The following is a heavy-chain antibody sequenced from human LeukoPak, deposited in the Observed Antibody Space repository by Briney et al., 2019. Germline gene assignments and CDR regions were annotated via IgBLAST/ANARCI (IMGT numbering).Heavy chain of an antibody. CDR3: ARGWYYDILTGYQSPGFYDY. Sequence: SETLSLTCTVSGGSISNRDYFWGWIRQPPGKGLEWIGSIFYSGSTYNNSPLKSRVTISVDTSKNQFSLKLKSVTAADTAVYYCARGWYYDILTGYQSPGFYDYWGQGTLVTVSS. CDR1: GGSISNRDYF. J-gene: IGHJ4*02. CDR2: IFYSGST. D-gene: IGHD3-9*01. V-gene: IGHV4-39*01.